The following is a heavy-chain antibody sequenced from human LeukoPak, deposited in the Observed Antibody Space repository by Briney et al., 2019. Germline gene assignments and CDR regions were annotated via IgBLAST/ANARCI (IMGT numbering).Heavy chain of an antibody. V-gene: IGHV3-48*03. J-gene: IGHJ4*02. Sequence: GGSLRLSCAASGFTFSSYEMNWVRQAPGKGLEWISYISSSGSTTYYADSVKGRFTISRDNAKNSLYLQMSSLRAEDTAVYYCASLDRGYYYSFDYWGQGTLVTVSS. CDR1: GFTFSSYE. CDR3: ASLDRGYYYSFDY. CDR2: ISSSGSTT. D-gene: IGHD2/OR15-2a*01.